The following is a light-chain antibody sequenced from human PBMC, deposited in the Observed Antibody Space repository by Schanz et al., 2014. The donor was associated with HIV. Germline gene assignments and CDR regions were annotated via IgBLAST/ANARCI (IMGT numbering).Light chain of an antibody. CDR2: SNN. CDR3: ASYTNSATFV. V-gene: IGLV1-44*01. CDR1: SSNIGSNS. Sequence: QSVLTQPPSASGTPGQRVSISCSGSSSNIGSNSVNWYQQLPGTAPKLLIYSNNQWPSGVPDRFSGSKSGTSASLAISGLQAEDEADYYCASYTNSATFVFGTGTKLTVL. J-gene: IGLJ1*01.